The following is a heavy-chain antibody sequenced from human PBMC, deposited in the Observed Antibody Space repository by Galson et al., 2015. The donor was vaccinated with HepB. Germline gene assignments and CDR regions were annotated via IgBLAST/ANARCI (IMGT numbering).Heavy chain of an antibody. J-gene: IGHJ2*01. Sequence: SVKVSCKASRYTSNTYDIIWVRQAPGQGLEWMGWINTYNGNTKYAQKFQGRVAMTTDTSTITAYMELRSLRSDDTAIYYCARKVKDSDSNLLTGYRHYWYFDLWGRGTPVTVSS. V-gene: IGHV1-18*04. CDR2: INTYNGNT. CDR1: RYTSNTYD. D-gene: IGHD3-9*01. CDR3: ARKVKDSDSNLLTGYRHYWYFDL.